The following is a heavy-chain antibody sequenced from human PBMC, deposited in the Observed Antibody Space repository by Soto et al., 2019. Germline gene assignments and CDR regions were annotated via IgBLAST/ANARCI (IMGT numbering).Heavy chain of an antibody. CDR3: ARGKQITIFGVVYYYYGMDV. V-gene: IGHV4-34*01. D-gene: IGHD3-3*01. J-gene: IGHJ6*02. CDR2: INHSGST. Sequence: PSETLSLTCAVYGGSFSGYYWSWIRQPPGKGLEWIGEINHSGSTNYNPSLKSRVTISVDTSKSQFSLKLSSVTAADTAVYYCARGKQITIFGVVYYYYGMDVWGQGTTVTVSS. CDR1: GGSFSGYY.